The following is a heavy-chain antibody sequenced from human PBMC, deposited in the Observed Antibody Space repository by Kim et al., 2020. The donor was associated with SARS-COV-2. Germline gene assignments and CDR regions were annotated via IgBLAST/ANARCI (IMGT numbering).Heavy chain of an antibody. CDR3: ALERYYDICQHAIGEYYFDY. D-gene: IGHD3-9*01. Sequence: RFTISRDNSKNTLYLQMNSLRAEDTAVYYCALERYYDICQHAIGEYYFDYWGQGTLVTVSS. J-gene: IGHJ4*02. V-gene: IGHV3-30*03.